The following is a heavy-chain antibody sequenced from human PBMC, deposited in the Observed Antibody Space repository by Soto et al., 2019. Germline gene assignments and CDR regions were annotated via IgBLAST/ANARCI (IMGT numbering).Heavy chain of an antibody. Sequence: GGSLRLCWATSGFTFDACGMSLVRQVLGKGMEWVSGVNWNAAGIGYADSVKGRFTISRDNAKNSLYLQMNSLRAEDTAFYYCARSPSRYCSSTTCYASDYWGLGT. CDR2: VNWNAAGI. J-gene: IGHJ4*02. CDR3: ARSPSRYCSSTTCYASDY. V-gene: IGHV3-20*04. CDR1: GFTFDACG. D-gene: IGHD2-2*01.